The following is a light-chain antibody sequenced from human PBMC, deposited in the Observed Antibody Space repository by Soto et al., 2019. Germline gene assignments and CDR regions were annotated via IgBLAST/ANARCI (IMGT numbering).Light chain of an antibody. V-gene: IGKV1-12*01. CDR1: QGISSW. CDR3: QQADTFPLT. CDR2: DAS. Sequence: DIQMTQSPSSVSASVGDRVTITCRASQGISSWVGWYQQKPGRAPNLLIYDASSLQSGVPSRFSGSGSGTEFTLTISSLQPEDFATYYCQQADTFPLTFGGGTKVELK. J-gene: IGKJ4*01.